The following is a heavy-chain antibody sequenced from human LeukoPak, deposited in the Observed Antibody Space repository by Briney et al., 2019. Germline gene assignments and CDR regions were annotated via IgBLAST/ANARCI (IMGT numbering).Heavy chain of an antibody. Sequence: GGSLRLSCEVSGFDFSTYSMNWVRQAPGKGLEWVSSISGSSTYKFYADSVKGRFTISRDNAKNSVYLQMDSLSVDDTAVYFCTREGVGGFDIWGQGAMVTVSS. CDR1: GFDFSTYS. V-gene: IGHV3-21*01. CDR3: TREGVGGFDI. CDR2: ISGSSTYK. J-gene: IGHJ3*02. D-gene: IGHD3-16*01.